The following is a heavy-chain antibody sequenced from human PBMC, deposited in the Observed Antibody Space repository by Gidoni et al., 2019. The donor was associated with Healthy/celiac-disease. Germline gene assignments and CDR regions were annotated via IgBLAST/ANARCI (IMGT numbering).Heavy chain of an antibody. CDR3: ARDGWYYDSSGYYPDY. V-gene: IGHV3-30-3*01. J-gene: IGHJ4*02. D-gene: IGHD3-22*01. CDR1: GFTFSSYA. Sequence: QVQLVESGGGVVQPGRSLRLSCAASGFTFSSYAMHWVSQAPGKGLEWVAVISYDGSNKYYADSVKGRFTISRDNSKNTLYLQMNSLRAEDTAVYYCARDGWYYDSSGYYPDYWGQGTLVTVSS. CDR2: ISYDGSNK.